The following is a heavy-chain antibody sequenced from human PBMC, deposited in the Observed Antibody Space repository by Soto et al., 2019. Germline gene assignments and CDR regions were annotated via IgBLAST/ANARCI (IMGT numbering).Heavy chain of an antibody. Sequence: ASVKVSCKASGYTFTSYGISWVRQAPGQWLEWMGWIGAYNGNTNYAQKLQGRVTMTTDTSTSTAYMELRSLRSDDTAVYYCARDRYYDSSGYYPGIRYYFDYWGQGTLVTVSS. CDR2: IGAYNGNT. CDR3: ARDRYYDSSGYYPGIRYYFDY. CDR1: GYTFTSYG. D-gene: IGHD3-22*01. V-gene: IGHV1-18*01. J-gene: IGHJ4*02.